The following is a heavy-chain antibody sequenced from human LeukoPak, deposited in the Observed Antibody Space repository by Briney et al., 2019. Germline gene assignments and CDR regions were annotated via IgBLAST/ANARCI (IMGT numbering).Heavy chain of an antibody. D-gene: IGHD3-22*01. V-gene: IGHV4-30-4*01. CDR1: GGSISSGDYY. CDR2: MYYSGST. J-gene: IGHJ5*02. CDR3: ARPYYYDSRLDP. Sequence: SETLSLTCTVSGGSISSGDYYWSWIRQPPGKGLEWIAYMYYSGSTYYNPSLKSRVTMSADTSNHQLSLTLSSVTDAETPVYYCARPYYYDSRLDPGGRGIVVSVPS.